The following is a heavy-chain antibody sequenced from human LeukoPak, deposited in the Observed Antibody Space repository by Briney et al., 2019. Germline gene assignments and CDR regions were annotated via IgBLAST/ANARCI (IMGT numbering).Heavy chain of an antibody. Sequence: GGSLRLSCAASGFTFSSYAMSWVRQAPGKGLEWVSAISGSGGSTYYADSVKGRFTISRDNSKNTLYLQMNSLRAEDTAVYFCAKGSGKGFYYFDYWGQGTLVTVSS. CDR1: GFTFSSYA. CDR3: AKGSGKGFYYFDY. D-gene: IGHD3-10*01. CDR2: ISGSGGST. J-gene: IGHJ4*02. V-gene: IGHV3-23*01.